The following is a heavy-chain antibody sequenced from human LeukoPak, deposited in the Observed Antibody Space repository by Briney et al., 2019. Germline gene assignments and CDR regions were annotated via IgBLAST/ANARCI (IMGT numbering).Heavy chain of an antibody. CDR1: GYTFTSYG. CDR3: ARDLYRDSLPVSWFDP. J-gene: IGHJ5*02. D-gene: IGHD4-11*01. V-gene: IGHV1-18*01. Sequence: ASVKVSCKASGYTFTSYGISWVRQAPGQGLEWMGWISDYNGNTNYAQKLQGRVTMTTDTSTSTAYMELRSLRSDDTAVYYCARDLYRDSLPVSWFDPWGQGTLVTVAS. CDR2: ISDYNGNT.